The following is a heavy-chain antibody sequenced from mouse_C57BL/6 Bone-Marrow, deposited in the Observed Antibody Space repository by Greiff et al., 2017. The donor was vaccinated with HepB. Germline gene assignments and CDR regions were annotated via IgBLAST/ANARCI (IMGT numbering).Heavy chain of an antibody. J-gene: IGHJ1*03. Sequence: EVKLVESGEGLVKPGGSLKLSCAASGFTFSSYAMSWVRQTPEKRLEWVAYISSGGDYIDYADTVKGRFTISRDNARNTLYLQMSSLKSEDTAMYYCTKVLAAFDVWGTGTTVTVSS. D-gene: IGHD1-3*01. CDR2: ISSGGDYI. CDR1: GFTFSSYA. V-gene: IGHV5-9-1*02. CDR3: TKVLAAFDV.